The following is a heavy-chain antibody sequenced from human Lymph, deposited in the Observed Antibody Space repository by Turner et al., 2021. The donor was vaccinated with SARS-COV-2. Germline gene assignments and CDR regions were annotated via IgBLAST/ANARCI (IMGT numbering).Heavy chain of an antibody. CDR1: GYTFTGYY. J-gene: IGHJ6*02. CDR3: ARDVERYNDFWSGYSGGYGLDV. CDR2: INPNRGGT. D-gene: IGHD3-3*01. V-gene: IGHV1-2*02. Sequence: QVQLVQSGAEVKKPGASVTVSCKASGYTFTGYYMHWVRQAPGQGLEWMGWINPNRGGTNYAQKFQGRVTMTRDTSISTAYMELSRLRSDDTAVYYCARDVERYNDFWSGYSGGYGLDVWGQGTTVTVSS.